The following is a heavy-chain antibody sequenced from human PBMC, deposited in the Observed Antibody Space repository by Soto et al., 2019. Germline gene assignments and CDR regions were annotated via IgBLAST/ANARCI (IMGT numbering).Heavy chain of an antibody. V-gene: IGHV3-15*01. CDR3: TTECVQSAMLDY. Sequence: EVQLVESGGGLVKPVGSLRLSCAASGFTFSHAWMSWVRQAPGKGLEWVGRIKSKTDGGTTDYAAPVKGGFTISRDDSKNALYLQMNSLKTEDTAVYYCTTECVQSAMLDYWGQGTLVTVSS. J-gene: IGHJ4*02. CDR1: GFTFSHAW. D-gene: IGHD2-2*01. CDR2: IKSKTDGGTT.